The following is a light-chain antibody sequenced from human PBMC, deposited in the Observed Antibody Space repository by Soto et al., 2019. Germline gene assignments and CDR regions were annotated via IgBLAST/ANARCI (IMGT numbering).Light chain of an antibody. J-gene: IGLJ1*01. V-gene: IGLV2-11*01. CDR3: CSYAGNYTYV. CDR2: DVS. CDR1: SSVVGGYIY. Sequence: QSVLTQPRSVSGSPGQSVTISCTGTSSVVGGYIYVSWYQQHPGKAPKLMMFDVSKRPSGVPDRFSGSKSDNTASLTISGLQTEDEADYFCCSYAGNYTYVFGTGTKVTVL.